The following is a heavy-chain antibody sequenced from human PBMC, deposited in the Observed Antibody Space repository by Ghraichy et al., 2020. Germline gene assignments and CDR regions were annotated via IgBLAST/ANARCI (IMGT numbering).Heavy chain of an antibody. V-gene: IGHV4-59*08. J-gene: IGHJ3*02. CDR2: IYYSRST. D-gene: IGHD1-26*01. CDR3: ARPYSGSSGFDI. CDR1: GGSISSYY. Sequence: SETLSLTCTVSGGSISSYYWTWIRQPPGKGLEWIGFIYYSRSTNYNPSLKSRVTISLDTSKNQFSLKLSSVTAADTAVYYCARPYSGSSGFDIWGQGTMVTVSS.